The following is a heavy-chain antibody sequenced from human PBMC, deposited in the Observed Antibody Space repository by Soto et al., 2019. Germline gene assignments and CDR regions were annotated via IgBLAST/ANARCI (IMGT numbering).Heavy chain of an antibody. CDR2: ISTYNGNT. CDR1: GYTFTSYG. J-gene: IGHJ4*02. CDR3: ARVYRITMVRGELSEY. D-gene: IGHD3-10*01. V-gene: IGHV1-18*01. Sequence: QVQLVQSGAEVKKPGASVKVSCKASGYTFTSYGISWVRQAPGQGLEWMGWISTYNGNTNYAQKLQGRVTMTTDTYTSTASMELSSLRSDDTAVYYCARVYRITMVRGELSEYWGQGTLVTVSS.